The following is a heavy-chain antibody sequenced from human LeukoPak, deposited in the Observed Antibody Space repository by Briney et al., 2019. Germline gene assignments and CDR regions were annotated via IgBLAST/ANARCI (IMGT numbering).Heavy chain of an antibody. Sequence: GGSLRLSCAASGFTFSSFSMNWVRQAPGKGLEWVSSISSRTTYIYYAGSVRGRFTISRDNAKNPLYLQMNSLRAEDTAVYYCAKDRAQQLVLDFWGQGTLVTVSS. J-gene: IGHJ4*02. D-gene: IGHD6-13*01. CDR3: AKDRAQQLVLDF. CDR1: GFTFSSFS. V-gene: IGHV3-21*01. CDR2: ISSRTTYI.